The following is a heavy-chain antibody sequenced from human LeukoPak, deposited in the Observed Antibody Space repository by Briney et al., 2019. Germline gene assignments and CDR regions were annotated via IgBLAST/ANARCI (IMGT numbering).Heavy chain of an antibody. CDR1: GFTFNRYN. CDR3: ARVTAVAGTSVGVDA. CDR2: INSDASVT. D-gene: IGHD6-19*01. Sequence: GGSLRLSCAASGFTFNRYNMNWVRRAPGKGLVWVSRINSDASVTTYADSVKGRFTISRDNAKNTLYLQMNSLRAEDTAVYYCARVTAVAGTSVGVDAWGQGILVTVS. V-gene: IGHV3-74*01. J-gene: IGHJ4*02.